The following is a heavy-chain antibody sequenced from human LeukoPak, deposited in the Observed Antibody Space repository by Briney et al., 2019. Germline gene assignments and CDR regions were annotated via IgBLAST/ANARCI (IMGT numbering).Heavy chain of an antibody. CDR3: ARDPVRSSTYYDFWSGYFDAFDI. D-gene: IGHD3-3*01. CDR2: ISAYNGNT. V-gene: IGHV1-18*01. Sequence: GASVKVSCTASGGTFSSYAISWVRQAPGQGLEWMGWISAYNGNTNYAQKLQGRVTMTTDTSTSTAYMELRSLRSDDTAVYYCARDPVRSSTYYDFWSGYFDAFDIWGQGTMVTVSS. CDR1: GGTFSSYA. J-gene: IGHJ3*02.